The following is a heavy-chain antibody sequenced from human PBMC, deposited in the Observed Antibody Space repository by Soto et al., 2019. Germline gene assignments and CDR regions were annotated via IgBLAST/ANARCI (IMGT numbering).Heavy chain of an antibody. Sequence: QVQLVQSGAEVKKPGASVKVSCKASGYTFTSYGISWVRQAPGQGLEWMGWISAYNGNTNYAQKLQGRVTMTTDTSTSTADTDLWSLRSDDTAAYYSARDPRAVEMATIAYGDYWGKGTLVTVSS. J-gene: IGHJ4*02. D-gene: IGHD5-12*01. CDR1: GYTFTSYG. V-gene: IGHV1-18*01. CDR3: ARDPRAVEMATIAYGDY. CDR2: ISAYNGNT.